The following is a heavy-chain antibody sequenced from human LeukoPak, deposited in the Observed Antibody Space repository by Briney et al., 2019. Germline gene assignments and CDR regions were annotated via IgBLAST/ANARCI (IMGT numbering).Heavy chain of an antibody. CDR1: GFTFSSYW. D-gene: IGHD3-10*01. J-gene: IGHJ4*02. CDR3: AKVQWFGELSAFDC. V-gene: IGHV3-7*03. CDR2: IKQDGSEK. Sequence: GGSLRLSCAASGFTFSSYWMSWVRQAPGKGLEWVANIKQDGSEKYYVDSVKGRFTISRDNSKNTLYLQMNSLTAEDTALYYCAKVQWFGELSAFDCWGQGTLDTVS.